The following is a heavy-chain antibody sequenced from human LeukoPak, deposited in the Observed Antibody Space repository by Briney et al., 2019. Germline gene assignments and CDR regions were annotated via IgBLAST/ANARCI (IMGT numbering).Heavy chain of an antibody. Sequence: GASVKVSCRASGGTFSSYAISWVRQAPGQGLEWMGRIIPILGIANYAQKFQGRVTITADKSTSTAYMELRSLRSDDTAVYYCARSPRFGEVYFDYWGQGTLVTVSS. V-gene: IGHV1-69*04. D-gene: IGHD3-10*01. CDR3: ARSPRFGEVYFDY. CDR1: GGTFSSYA. J-gene: IGHJ4*02. CDR2: IIPILGIA.